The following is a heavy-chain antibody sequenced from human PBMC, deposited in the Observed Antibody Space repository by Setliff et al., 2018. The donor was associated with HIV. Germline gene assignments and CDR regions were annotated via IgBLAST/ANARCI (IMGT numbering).Heavy chain of an antibody. CDR2: ITADGGGT. CDR3: ARVLSFDY. J-gene: IGHJ4*02. Sequence: PGGSLRLSCAASGFTFSSHWMHWVRQAPGKGLVWVSRITADGGGTNYADSVKGRFTISRDNAKNTLYLQMNSLRAEDTAVYYCARVLSFDYWGQGTLVTVSS. CDR1: GFTFSSHW. V-gene: IGHV3-74*01.